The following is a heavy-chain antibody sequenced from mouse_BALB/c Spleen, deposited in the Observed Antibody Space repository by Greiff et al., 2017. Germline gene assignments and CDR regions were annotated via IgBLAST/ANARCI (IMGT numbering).Heavy chain of an antibody. Sequence: VQGVESGAELMKPGASVKISCKATGYTFSSYWIEWVKQRPGHGLEWIGEILPGSGSTNYNEKFKGKATFTADTSSNTAYMQLSSLTSEDSAVYYCARHYRYDAWFAYWGQGTLVTVSA. CDR1: GYTFSSYW. CDR3: ARHYRYDAWFAY. CDR2: ILPGSGST. D-gene: IGHD2-14*01. J-gene: IGHJ3*01. V-gene: IGHV1-9*01.